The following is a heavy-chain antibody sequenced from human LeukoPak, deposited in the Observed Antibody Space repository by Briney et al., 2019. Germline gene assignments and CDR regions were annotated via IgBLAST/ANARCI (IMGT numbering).Heavy chain of an antibody. CDR2: IYHSGST. D-gene: IGHD3-16*01. Sequence: PSETLSLTCAVSGGSISSSNWWSWVRQPPGKGLEWIGEIYHSGSTNYNPSLKSRVTISVDKSKNQFSLKLSSVTAADTAVYYCARDETTFRGPVGYWGQGTLVTVSS. CDR1: GGSISSSNW. CDR3: ARDETTFRGPVGY. J-gene: IGHJ4*02. V-gene: IGHV4-4*02.